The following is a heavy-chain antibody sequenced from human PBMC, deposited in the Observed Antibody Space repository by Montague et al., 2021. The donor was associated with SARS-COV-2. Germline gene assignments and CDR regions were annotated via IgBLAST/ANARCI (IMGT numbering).Heavy chain of an antibody. V-gene: IGHV3-23*01. CDR1: GFTFNNHA. J-gene: IGHJ5*02. CDR3: VRGTLPSCSYAFFFPFDL. Sequence: SLRLSCAASGFTFNNHAMNWARQAPGKRLEWVSSIVGSGIGSYSTYYPNSVKGRFTVSRDNSKNTASLQMGSLRAEATAAYYCVRGTLPSCSYAFFFPFDLWGQGALVTVAS. CDR2: IVGSGIGSYST. D-gene: IGHD3-16*01.